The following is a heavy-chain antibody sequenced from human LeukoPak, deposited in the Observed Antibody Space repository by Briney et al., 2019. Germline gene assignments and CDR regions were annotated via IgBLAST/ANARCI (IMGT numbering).Heavy chain of an antibody. CDR2: INSDGSST. V-gene: IGHV3-74*01. CDR3: ARGLSGYASSLGY. D-gene: IGHD6-6*01. CDR1: GFTFSSYW. Sequence: GGSLRLPCAASGFTFSSYWMHWVRQAPGKGLVWVSRINSDGSSTSYADSVRGRFSISRDNAKNTLYLQMNSLRAEDTAVYYCARGLSGYASSLGYWGQGTLVTVSA. J-gene: IGHJ4*02.